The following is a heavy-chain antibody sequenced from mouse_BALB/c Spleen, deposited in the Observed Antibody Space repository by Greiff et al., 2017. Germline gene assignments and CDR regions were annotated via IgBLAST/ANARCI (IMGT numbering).Heavy chain of an antibody. V-gene: IGHV3-2*02. J-gene: IGHJ2*01. D-gene: IGHD2-1*01. Sequence: EVQLVESGPGLVKPSQSLSLTCTVTGYSITSDYAWNWIRQFPGNKLEWMGYISYSGSTSYNPSLKSRISITRDTSKNQFFLQLNSVTTEDTATYYCARGGEYGNFDYWGQGTTLTVSS. CDR3: ARGGEYGNFDY. CDR1: GYSITSDYA. CDR2: ISYSGST.